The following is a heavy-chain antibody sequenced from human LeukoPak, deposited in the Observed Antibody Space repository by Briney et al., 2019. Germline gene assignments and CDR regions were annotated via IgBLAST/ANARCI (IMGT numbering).Heavy chain of an antibody. D-gene: IGHD3-3*01. J-gene: IGHJ6*03. CDR3: ARDRLYNFWSGSSRSESYSYYYMDV. CDR1: GGSISSYY. V-gene: IGHV4-4*07. Sequence: SETLSLTCTVSGGSISSYYWSWIRQPAGKGLEWIGRIYTSGSTNYNPSLKSRVTMSLDTSKNQFSLKLSSVTAADTAVYYCARDRLYNFWSGSSRSESYSYYYMDVWGKGTTVTVSS. CDR2: IYTSGST.